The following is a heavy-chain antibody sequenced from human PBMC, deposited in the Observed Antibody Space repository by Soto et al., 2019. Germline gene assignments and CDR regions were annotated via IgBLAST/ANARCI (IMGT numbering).Heavy chain of an antibody. J-gene: IGHJ3*02. CDR1: GAAIDSHY. Sequence: PSETLSLTCTVSGAAIDSHYWSWIRQPPGKGLEWIGQVFYSGSTNYNPSLKSRVTISINTSTKQFSLKLTSVSAADTAVYYCARDVSTVVTPGVFDIWGKGTMV. CDR3: ARDVSTVVTPGVFDI. D-gene: IGHD4-17*01. CDR2: VFYSGST. V-gene: IGHV4-59*11.